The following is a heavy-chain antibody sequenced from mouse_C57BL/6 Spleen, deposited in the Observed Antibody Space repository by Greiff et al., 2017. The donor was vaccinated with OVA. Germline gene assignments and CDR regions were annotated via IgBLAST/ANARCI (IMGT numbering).Heavy chain of an antibody. CDR3: ASPRNYGFDY. D-gene: IGHD2-1*01. Sequence: VQLQQPGAELVKPGASVKLSCKASGYTFTSYWMHWVKQRPGQGLEWIGMIHPNSGSTNYNEKFKSKATLTVDKSSSTAYMQLSSLTSEDSAVYYCASPRNYGFDYGGQGTTLTVAS. CDR2: IHPNSGST. CDR1: GYTFTSYW. J-gene: IGHJ2*01. V-gene: IGHV1-64*01.